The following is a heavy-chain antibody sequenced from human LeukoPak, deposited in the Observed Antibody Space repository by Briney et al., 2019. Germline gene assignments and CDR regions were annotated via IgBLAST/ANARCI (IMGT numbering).Heavy chain of an antibody. V-gene: IGHV4-59*01. J-gene: IGHJ5*02. CDR2: IYYSGST. CDR3: ARASSGWNNWFDP. CDR1: GVSISSYY. Sequence: SETLSLTCTVSGVSISSYYWSWIRQPPGKGLEWIGYIYYSGSTNYNPSLKSRVTISVDTSKNQFSLKLSSVTAADTAVYYCARASSGWNNWFDPWGQGTLVTVSS. D-gene: IGHD6-19*01.